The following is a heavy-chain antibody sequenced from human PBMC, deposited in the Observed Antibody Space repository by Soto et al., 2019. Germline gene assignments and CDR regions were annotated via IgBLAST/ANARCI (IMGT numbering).Heavy chain of an antibody. V-gene: IGHV1-2*04. J-gene: IGHJ4*02. D-gene: IGHD1-1*01. CDR2: IGPNSGGT. Sequence: QVQLEQSGAEVKESGASVKVSCKASGYTFTGYYIHWVRQAPGQAPEWVGEIGPNSGGTNYAQKFQGWVTMTRDTSISTAYMELSRLRSDDTAVYYCARDASNGTTGTRGRSGFDYWGQGTLVTVSS. CDR1: GYTFTGYY. CDR3: ARDASNGTTGTRGRSGFDY.